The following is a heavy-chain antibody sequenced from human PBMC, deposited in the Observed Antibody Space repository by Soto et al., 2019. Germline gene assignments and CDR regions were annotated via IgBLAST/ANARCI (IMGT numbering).Heavy chain of an antibody. J-gene: IGHJ4*02. CDR1: GYTLTTYD. V-gene: IGHV1-8*01. CDR2: MNPDTGNT. CDR3: ARALGYSSTSRLDL. Sequence: QVQLVQSGAEVEKPGASVMVSCKASGYTLTTYDFNWVRQAPGHGLEWMGWMNPDTGNTGYAQKFQGRVTMTRDTSISTAFMALSGLTAEDTAVYYCARALGYSSTSRLDLWGQGTLVTVSS. D-gene: IGHD6-19*01.